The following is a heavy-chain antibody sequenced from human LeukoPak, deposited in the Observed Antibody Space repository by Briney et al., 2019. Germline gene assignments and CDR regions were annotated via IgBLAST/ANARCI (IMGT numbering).Heavy chain of an antibody. J-gene: IGHJ6*02. CDR2: ISSSGSTI. CDR1: GFTFSDYY. V-gene: IGHV3-11*01. Sequence: GGSLRLSCAASGFTFSDYYMSWIRQAPGKGLEWISYISSSGSTIYYADSVKGRFTISRDNAKNSLYLQMNSLRAEDTAVYFCARVQPPYYYGMDVWGQGTTVTVSS. CDR3: ARVQPPYYYGMDV. D-gene: IGHD3-10*01.